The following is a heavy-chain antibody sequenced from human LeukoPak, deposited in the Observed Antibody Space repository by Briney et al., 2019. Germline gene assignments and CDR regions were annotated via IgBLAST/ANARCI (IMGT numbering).Heavy chain of an antibody. CDR1: GYTFTSYG. Sequence: ASVKVSCKASGYTFTSYGISWVRQAPGQGLEWMGWISAYNGNTNYAQKLQGRVTMTTDTSTSTAYMELRSLRSEYTAVYYCARVWEWLSAKAYYYYYMDVWGKGTTVTVSS. J-gene: IGHJ6*03. V-gene: IGHV1-18*01. CDR2: ISAYNGNT. D-gene: IGHD3-3*01. CDR3: ARVWEWLSAKAYYYYYMDV.